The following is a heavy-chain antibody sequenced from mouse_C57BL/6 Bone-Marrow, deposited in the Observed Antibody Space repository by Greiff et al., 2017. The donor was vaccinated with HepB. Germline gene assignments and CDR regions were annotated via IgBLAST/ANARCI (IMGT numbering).Heavy chain of an antibody. J-gene: IGHJ2*01. CDR3: ASSPIYYYGSSYVGY. D-gene: IGHD1-1*01. V-gene: IGHV1-52*01. Sequence: VQLQQPGAELVRPGSSVKLSCKASGYTFTSYWMHWVKQRPIQGLEWIGNIDPSDSETHYNQKFKDKATLTVDKSSSTAYMQLSSLTSEDSAVYYCASSPIYYYGSSYVGYWGQGTTLTVSS. CDR2: IDPSDSET. CDR1: GYTFTSYW.